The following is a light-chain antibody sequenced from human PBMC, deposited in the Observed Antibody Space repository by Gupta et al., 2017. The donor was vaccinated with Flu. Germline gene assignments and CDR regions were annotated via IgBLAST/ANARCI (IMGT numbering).Light chain of an antibody. CDR2: YAS. CDR3: QQDYSTIF. CDR1: QGISSY. J-gene: IGKJ4*01. Sequence: AIRMTQSPFSLSASVGDRVTITCWASQGISSYLAWYQQKPAKAPKLFSYYASRLQSGVPSRFSGSGSGXDYTLTXSSLQPEDFATYYWQQDYSTIFFGXGTKVEIK. V-gene: IGKV1D-43*01.